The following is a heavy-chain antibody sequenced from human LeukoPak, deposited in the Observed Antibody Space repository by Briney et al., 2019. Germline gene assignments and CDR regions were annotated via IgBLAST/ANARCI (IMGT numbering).Heavy chain of an antibody. J-gene: IGHJ5*01. D-gene: IGHD5-12*01. Sequence: GGSLRLSCAASGFTFSSYAMSWVRQAPGKGLEWVSAISGSGGSTYYADSVKGRFTISRDNSKNTLYLQMNSLRAEDTPVYYCAKRVRYSGYGRINSGGRGPLLPVSS. CDR2: ISGSGGST. V-gene: IGHV3-23*01. CDR1: GFTFSSYA. CDR3: AKRVRYSGYGRINS.